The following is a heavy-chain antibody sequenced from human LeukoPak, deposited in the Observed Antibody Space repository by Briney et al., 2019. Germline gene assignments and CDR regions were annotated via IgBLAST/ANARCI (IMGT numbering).Heavy chain of an antibody. Sequence: SETLSLTCTVSGYSISSGYYWGWIRQPPGKGLEWIGSIYYSGNTYYNASLKSQVSISIDTSKNQFSLKLTSVTAADTAVYYCARQPGSGLFILPGGQGTLVTVSS. CDR1: GYSISSGYY. CDR2: IYYSGNT. J-gene: IGHJ4*02. CDR3: ARQPGSGLFILP. D-gene: IGHD3/OR15-3a*01. V-gene: IGHV4-38-2*02.